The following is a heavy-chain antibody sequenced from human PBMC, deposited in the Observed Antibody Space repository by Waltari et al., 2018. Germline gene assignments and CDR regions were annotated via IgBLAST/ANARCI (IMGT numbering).Heavy chain of an antibody. CDR1: GYTFPAYY. CDR3: AREGGGSTWFDY. Sequence: QVQLVQSGAAVKKPGASVKISCKASGYTFPAYYMHRVRQAPGQGLEWMGWVNPKSGSTRFAQKFEGRVTMTSDTSIKTAYMELRTLRSDDTAVYYCAREGGGSTWFDYWGQGTLVTVSS. V-gene: IGHV1-2*02. J-gene: IGHJ4*02. CDR2: VNPKSGST. D-gene: IGHD6-13*01.